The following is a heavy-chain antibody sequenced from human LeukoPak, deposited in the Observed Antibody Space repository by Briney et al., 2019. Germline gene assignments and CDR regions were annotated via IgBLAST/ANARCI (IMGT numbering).Heavy chain of an antibody. J-gene: IGHJ4*02. CDR2: IYYSGST. V-gene: IGHV4-59*02. D-gene: IGHD3-10*01. CDR3: AREKPFGETHYSTN. Sequence: PSETLSLTCTVSGGSVSDYYWSWIRQPPGKGPEWIGYIYYSGSTNYNPSLRSRVTISVDTSMNQFSLKVRSVTAADTAVYYCAREKPFGETHYSTNWGQGTLVIVSS. CDR1: GGSVSDYY.